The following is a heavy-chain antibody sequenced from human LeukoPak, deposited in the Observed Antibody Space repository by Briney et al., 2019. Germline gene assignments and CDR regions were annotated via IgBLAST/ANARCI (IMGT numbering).Heavy chain of an antibody. J-gene: IGHJ6*02. CDR2: INPNGGGT. Sequence: ASVKVSCKASGYTFTGYYMHWVRQAPGQGLEWMGWINPNGGGTNYAQKFQGWVTMTRDTSISTAYMELSRLRSDDTAVYYCARAESYYYYYGMDVWGQGTTVTVSS. CDR1: GYTFTGYY. CDR3: ARAESYYYYYGMDV. V-gene: IGHV1-2*04.